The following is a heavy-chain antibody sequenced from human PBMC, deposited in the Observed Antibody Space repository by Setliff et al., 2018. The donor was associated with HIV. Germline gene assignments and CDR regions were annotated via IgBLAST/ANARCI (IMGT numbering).Heavy chain of an antibody. CDR2: IKQDGSEK. D-gene: IGHD3-10*01. CDR1: GFTFSSYW. J-gene: IGHJ4*02. CDR3: ARGLLTMVRGVIVYYFDY. Sequence: GGSLRLSCAASGFTFSSYWMSWVRQAPGKGLEWVANIKQDGSEKYYVDSVKGRFTISRDNAKNSLYLQMNSLRAEDTAVYYCARGLLTMVRGVIVYYFDYWGQGTLVTV. V-gene: IGHV3-7*01.